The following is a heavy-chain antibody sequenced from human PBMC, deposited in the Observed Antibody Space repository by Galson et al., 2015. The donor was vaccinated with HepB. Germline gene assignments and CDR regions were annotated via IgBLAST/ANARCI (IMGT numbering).Heavy chain of an antibody. CDR1: GFTFSNYW. CDR2: IKGDGSEK. CDR3: ARDSYSCRGCAFDI. Sequence: SLRLSCAASGFTFSNYWMSWVRQAPGKGPEWVANIKGDGSEKFYVDSVKGRFTISRDNTKNSLYLQMNSLRAEDTAVYYCARDSYSCRGCAFDIWGQGTMVTVSS. D-gene: IGHD4-11*01. J-gene: IGHJ3*02. V-gene: IGHV3-7*03.